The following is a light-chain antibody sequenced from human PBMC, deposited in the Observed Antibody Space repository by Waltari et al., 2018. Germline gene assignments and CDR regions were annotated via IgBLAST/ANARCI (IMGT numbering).Light chain of an antibody. CDR2: WAS. CDR1: RTVKSTANNKNH. V-gene: IGKV4-1*01. Sequence: TQSPHSLAVSLGESATISCKARRTVKSTANNKNHLAWFQQRPGQPPKLIIYWASTRDSGIPDRFRGSGSETEFTLTIDRLQAEDVALYYCQQYYSTPTFGQGTTLELK. CDR3: QQYYSTPT. J-gene: IGKJ2*01.